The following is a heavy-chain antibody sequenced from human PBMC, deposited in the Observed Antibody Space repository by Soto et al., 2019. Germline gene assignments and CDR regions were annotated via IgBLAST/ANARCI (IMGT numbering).Heavy chain of an antibody. CDR2: IYYSGST. Sequence: SETLSLTCTVSGGSISSSSYYWGWIRQPPGKGLEWIGSIYYSGSTYYNPSLKSRVTISVDTSKNQFSLKLSSVTAADTAVYYCARLGIAVAGSYGMDVWGQGTTVTVSS. D-gene: IGHD6-19*01. CDR3: ARLGIAVAGSYGMDV. CDR1: GGSISSSSYY. J-gene: IGHJ6*02. V-gene: IGHV4-39*01.